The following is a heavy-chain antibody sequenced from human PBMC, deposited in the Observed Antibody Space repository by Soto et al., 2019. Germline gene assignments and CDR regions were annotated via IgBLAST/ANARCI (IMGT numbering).Heavy chain of an antibody. CDR3: ARIATFGSLNWFDP. J-gene: IGHJ5*02. D-gene: IGHD3-16*01. V-gene: IGHV1-8*01. Sequence: ASVKVSCKASGYSFTNNDVSWVRQATGQGLEWMGWMNPGSGDTGYAQKFQGRGTMTTDISIATAYMELSSLRSDDTAIYYCARIATFGSLNWFDPWGQGTLVTVSS. CDR1: GYSFTNND. CDR2: MNPGSGDT.